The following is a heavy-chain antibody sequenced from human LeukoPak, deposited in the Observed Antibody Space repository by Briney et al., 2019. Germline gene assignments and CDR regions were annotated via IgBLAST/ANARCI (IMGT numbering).Heavy chain of an antibody. V-gene: IGHV4-59*01. CDR2: IYYGST. D-gene: IGHD6-13*01. CDR3: ARMYSSTWFNFDY. J-gene: IGHJ4*02. Sequence: SGTLSLTCTVSGGSISSDYWSWFRQPPGKGLEWIGYIYYGSTNYNPSLKSRVTVSVDTSKNQFSLSLTSVTAADTAVYYCARMYSSTWFNFDYWGQGTLVTVSS. CDR1: GGSISSDY.